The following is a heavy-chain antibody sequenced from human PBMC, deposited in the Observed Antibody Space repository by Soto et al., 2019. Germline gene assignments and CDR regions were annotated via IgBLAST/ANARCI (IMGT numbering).Heavy chain of an antibody. CDR2: INPNSGST. CDR3: ARGRLGYCSSTSCYAEEFDY. V-gene: IGHV1-2*04. D-gene: IGHD2-2*01. J-gene: IGHJ4*02. Sequence: ASVKVSCKASGYTFTGYYMHWVRQAPGQGLEWMGWINPNSGSTNYAQKFQGWVTMTRDTSISTAYMELSRLRSDDTAVYYCARGRLGYCSSTSCYAEEFDYWGQGTLVTVSS. CDR1: GYTFTGYY.